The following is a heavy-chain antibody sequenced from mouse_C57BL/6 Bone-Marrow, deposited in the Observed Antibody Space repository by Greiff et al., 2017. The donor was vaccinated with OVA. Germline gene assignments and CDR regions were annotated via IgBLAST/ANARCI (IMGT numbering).Heavy chain of an antibody. Sequence: EVKLVESGGGLVQPGGSLKLSCAASGFTFSDAWMDWVRQSPEKGLEWVAEIRNKANNHATYYAESVKGRFTISRDDSKSSVYLQMNSLRAEDTGIYYCTPYDGYWYFDVWGTGTTVTVSS. D-gene: IGHD2-3*01. CDR3: TPYDGYWYFDV. CDR1: GFTFSDAW. V-gene: IGHV6-6*01. CDR2: IRNKANNHAT. J-gene: IGHJ1*03.